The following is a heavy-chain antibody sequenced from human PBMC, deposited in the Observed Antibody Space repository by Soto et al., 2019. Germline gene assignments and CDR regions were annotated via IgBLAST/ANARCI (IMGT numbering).Heavy chain of an antibody. CDR3: ARRTDDILTGTFDY. CDR2: IYYSGST. Sequence: SETLSLTCTVSGGSISSSSYYWGWIRQPPGKGLEWIGSIYYSGSTYYNPSLKSRVTISVDTSKNQFSLKLSSVTAADTAVYYCARRTDDILTGTFDYWGQGTLVTAPQ. V-gene: IGHV4-39*01. CDR1: GGSISSSSYY. J-gene: IGHJ4*02. D-gene: IGHD3-9*01.